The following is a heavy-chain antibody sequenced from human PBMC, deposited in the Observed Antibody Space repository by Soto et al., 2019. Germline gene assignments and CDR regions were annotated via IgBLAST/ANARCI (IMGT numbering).Heavy chain of an antibody. J-gene: IGHJ5*02. D-gene: IGHD2-2*01. V-gene: IGHV3-23*01. Sequence: GGSLRLSCAASGFTFGSYSMTWVRQAPGKGLEWVSVISGRAGNTYYADSVKGRFSISSDNSKNTLYLYMSSLRAEDTAVYYCAKDRYCSSTSCSSLHSWGQGTLVTVSS. CDR3: AKDRYCSSTSCSSLHS. CDR1: GFTFGSYS. CDR2: ISGRAGNT.